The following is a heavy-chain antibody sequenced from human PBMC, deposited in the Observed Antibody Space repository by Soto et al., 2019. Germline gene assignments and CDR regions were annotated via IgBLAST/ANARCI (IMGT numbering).Heavy chain of an antibody. CDR1: SGSISSSSW. CDR3: ARHPGYYGSGSYYYFDY. CDR2: IYHSGST. Sequence: QVQLQESGPGLVKPSGTLSLTCAVSSGSISSSSWWSWVRQPPGKGLEWIGEIYHSGSTNYNPTLKSRVTISVYKSKNQFSLKLSSVTAADTAVYYCARHPGYYGSGSYYYFDYWGQGTLVTVSS. D-gene: IGHD3-10*01. J-gene: IGHJ4*02. V-gene: IGHV4-4*02.